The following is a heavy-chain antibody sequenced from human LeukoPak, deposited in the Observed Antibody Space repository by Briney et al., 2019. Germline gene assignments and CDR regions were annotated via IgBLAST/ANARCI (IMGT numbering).Heavy chain of an antibody. D-gene: IGHD3-3*01. J-gene: IGHJ4*02. CDR3: ARSRFGVVMDDY. CDR1: GYTFTGYY. V-gene: IGHV1-2*06. CDR2: INPNSGGT. Sequence: ASVKVSCKASGYTFTGYYMHWVRQAPGQGLEWMGRINPNSGGTNYAQKFQGRVTMTRDTSISTAYMELSRLRSDDTAVYYCARSRFGVVMDDYWGQGTLVTVSS.